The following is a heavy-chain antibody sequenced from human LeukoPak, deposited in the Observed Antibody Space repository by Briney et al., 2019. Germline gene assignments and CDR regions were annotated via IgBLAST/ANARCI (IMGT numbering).Heavy chain of an antibody. CDR3: ARELYSSSLGHYYYMDV. CDR1: GATVSSYA. V-gene: IGHV1-69*01. Sequence: SVKVSCKASGATVSSYAISWVRQAPGQRLEWMGGIIPIFGTANYAQKLQGRVTITADESTSTAYMELNSLRSEDTAVYYCARELYSSSLGHYYYMDVWGKGTTVTVSS. J-gene: IGHJ6*03. CDR2: IIPIFGTA. D-gene: IGHD6-13*01.